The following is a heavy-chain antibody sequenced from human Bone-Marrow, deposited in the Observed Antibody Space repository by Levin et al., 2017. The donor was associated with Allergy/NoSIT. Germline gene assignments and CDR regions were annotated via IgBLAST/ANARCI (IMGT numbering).Heavy chain of an antibody. CDR3: ARPCNSSGWYTGSHAFDI. Sequence: SETLSLTCAVYGGSFSGYYWSWIRQPPGKGLEWIGEINHSGSTNYNPSLKSRVTISVDTSKNQFSLKLSSVTAADTAVYYCARPCNSSGWYTGSHAFDIWGQGTMVTVSS. J-gene: IGHJ3*02. CDR2: INHSGST. D-gene: IGHD6-19*01. CDR1: GGSFSGYY. V-gene: IGHV4-34*01.